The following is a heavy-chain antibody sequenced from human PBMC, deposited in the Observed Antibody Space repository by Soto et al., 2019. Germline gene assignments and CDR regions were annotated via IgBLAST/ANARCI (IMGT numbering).Heavy chain of an antibody. CDR3: ARAYSGRLPRRADYYFAMDV. V-gene: IGHV3-13*05. Sequence: LRLSCAASGFTFSAYDMHWVRQTTGKGLEWVSAIGAADDPYYLGSVKGRFTISREDAKNSLYLQMNSLRAEDTAVYYCARAYSGRLPRRADYYFAMDVWGQGTTVTVSS. CDR1: GFTFSAYD. D-gene: IGHD2-15*01. CDR2: IGAADDP. J-gene: IGHJ6*02.